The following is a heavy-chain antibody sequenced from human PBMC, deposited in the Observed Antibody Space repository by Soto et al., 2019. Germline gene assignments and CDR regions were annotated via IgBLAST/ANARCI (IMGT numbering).Heavy chain of an antibody. J-gene: IGHJ3*02. CDR1: GGTVSSNY. CDR3: VGDYGGLEGFDI. V-gene: IGHV3-53*01. Sequence: SGGSLRLSCAASGGTVSSNYMSWVRQAPGKGLEWVSVIYSGGSTYYADSVKGRFTISRDNSKNTLYLQMNSLRAEDTAKYYCVGDYGGLEGFDIWGQGTMVTV. D-gene: IGHD4-17*01. CDR2: IYSGGST.